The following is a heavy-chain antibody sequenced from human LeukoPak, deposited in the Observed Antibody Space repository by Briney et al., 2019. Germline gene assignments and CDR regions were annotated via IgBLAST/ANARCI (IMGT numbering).Heavy chain of an antibody. V-gene: IGHV3-23*01. J-gene: IGHJ4*02. D-gene: IGHD1-26*01. Sequence: HLGGSLRLSCAASGFTFSSYAMSWVRQAPGKGLEWVSAISGSGGSTYYADSVKGRFTISRDNSKNTLYLQMNSLRAEDTAVYYCALSSGSYYFDYWGQGTLVTVSS. CDR3: ALSSGSYYFDY. CDR1: GFTFSSYA. CDR2: ISGSGGST.